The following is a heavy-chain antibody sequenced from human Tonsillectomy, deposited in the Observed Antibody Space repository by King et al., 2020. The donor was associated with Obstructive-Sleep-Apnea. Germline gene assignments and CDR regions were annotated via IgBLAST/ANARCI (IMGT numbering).Heavy chain of an antibody. V-gene: IGHV3-30*18. CDR2: ISWNERDK. Sequence: VQLVESGGGVVQPGTSLRLSCAASGFSFSTRDIHWVRQAPGKGLEWVALISWNERDKYYADSVKGRFTISRDNSKNTLYLEMNGLRAEDTAAYYCAKGAWSSRSIDYWGQGTLVTVSS. CDR3: AKGAWSSRSIDY. J-gene: IGHJ4*02. D-gene: IGHD6-13*01. CDR1: GFSFSTRD.